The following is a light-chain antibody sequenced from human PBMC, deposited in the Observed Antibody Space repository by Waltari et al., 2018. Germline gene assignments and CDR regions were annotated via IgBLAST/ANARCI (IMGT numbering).Light chain of an antibody. CDR1: QSVLYSSNNKNY. J-gene: IGKJ2*01. CDR2: WAS. V-gene: IGKV4-1*01. CDR3: QQYYSTPYT. Sequence: DIVMTQSPDSLAVSLGEKATINCKSSQSVLYSSNNKNYLAWYQQKPGQPPKLLIDWASTRESGVADRFSGSGSGTDFTLTISSLQAEDVAGYYCQQYYSTPYTFGQGTKLEIK.